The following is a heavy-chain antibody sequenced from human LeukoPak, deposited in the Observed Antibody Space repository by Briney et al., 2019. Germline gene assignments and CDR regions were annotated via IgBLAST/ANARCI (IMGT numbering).Heavy chain of an antibody. CDR2: IYTSGNT. CDR1: GGSISSYY. J-gene: IGHJ3*02. Sequence: PSETLSLTCTVSGGSISSYYWSWIRQPPGKGLEWIGNIYTSGNTNYNPSLKSRVAISVDTSKNQLSLKLNSVTAADTAVYYCARPYSSGWSGAFDIWGQGTMVTVSS. CDR3: ARPYSSGWSGAFDI. V-gene: IGHV4-4*09. D-gene: IGHD6-19*01.